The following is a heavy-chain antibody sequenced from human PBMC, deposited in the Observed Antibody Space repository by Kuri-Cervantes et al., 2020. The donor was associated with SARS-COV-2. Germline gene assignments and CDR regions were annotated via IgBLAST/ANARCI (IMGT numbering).Heavy chain of an antibody. V-gene: IGHV3-7*05. J-gene: IGHJ4*02. D-gene: IGHD4-11*01. CDR3: ARVQDYYSNSQFDY. Sequence: GGPLRLSCAASGFTFSSYWMNWVRQAPGKGLEWVANIKQDGSEKYYVDSVKGRFTISRDNAKNSLYLQMNSLRAEDTAVYYCARVQDYYSNSQFDYWGQGTLVTVSS. CDR2: IKQDGSEK. CDR1: GFTFSSYW.